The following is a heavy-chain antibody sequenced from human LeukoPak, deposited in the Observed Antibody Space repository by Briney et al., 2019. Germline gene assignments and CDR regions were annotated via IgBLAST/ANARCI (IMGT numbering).Heavy chain of an antibody. Sequence: PSETLSLTCAVHGGSFRDYDWTWIRQSPGKGLEWIGEISERGSTNYNPSLGSRITISLDTSKNQFSLHVRSVVAADTAVYYCARTVYSNNWAPASWFHPWGQGTLVTVSS. CDR2: ISERGST. CDR3: ARTVYSNNWAPASWFHP. D-gene: IGHD4-11*01. V-gene: IGHV4-34*01. CDR1: GGSFRDYD. J-gene: IGHJ5*02.